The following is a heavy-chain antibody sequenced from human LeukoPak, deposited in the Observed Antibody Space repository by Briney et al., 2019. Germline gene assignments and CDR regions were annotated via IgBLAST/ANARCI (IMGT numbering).Heavy chain of an antibody. Sequence: ASVKVSCKASGYTFTSYGISWVRQAPGQGLERMGWVSAYNGNTNYAQKLQGRVTMTTDTSTSTAYMELRSLRSDDTAVYYCARDLATGFNWGGRRDDLDYWGQGTLVTVSS. CDR2: VSAYNGNT. CDR3: ARDLATGFNWGGRRDDLDY. CDR1: GYTFTSYG. D-gene: IGHD1-1*01. V-gene: IGHV1-18*01. J-gene: IGHJ4*02.